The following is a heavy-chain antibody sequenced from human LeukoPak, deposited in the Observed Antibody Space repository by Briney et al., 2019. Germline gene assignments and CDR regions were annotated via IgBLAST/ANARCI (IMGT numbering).Heavy chain of an antibody. CDR1: GFTFSSYA. CDR3: AKPGYCSGGSCLRRGSFDY. J-gene: IGHJ4*02. CDR2: ISGSGGST. D-gene: IGHD2-15*01. Sequence: GGSLRLSCAASGFTFSSYAMSWVRQAPGKGLEWVSAISGSGGSTYYADSVRGRFTISRDNFKNTLYLQMNSLRAEDTAVYYCAKPGYCSGGSCLRRGSFDYWGQGTLVTVSS. V-gene: IGHV3-23*01.